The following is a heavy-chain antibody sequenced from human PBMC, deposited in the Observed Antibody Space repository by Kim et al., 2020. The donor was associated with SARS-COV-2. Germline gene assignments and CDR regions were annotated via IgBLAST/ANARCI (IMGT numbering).Heavy chain of an antibody. D-gene: IGHD3-10*02. V-gene: IGHV3-7*01. CDR1: GFTFSHDW. CDR2: INQDGSES. CDR3: ARSVFGDNY. J-gene: IGHJ4*02. Sequence: GGSLTLSCAASGFTFSHDWMTWVRQAPGKGLEWVANINQDGSESYYVDSVKGRFTTSRDNAKNSLYLQMNSLRVEDTAVYYCARSVFGDNYWGQGTLVSVSS.